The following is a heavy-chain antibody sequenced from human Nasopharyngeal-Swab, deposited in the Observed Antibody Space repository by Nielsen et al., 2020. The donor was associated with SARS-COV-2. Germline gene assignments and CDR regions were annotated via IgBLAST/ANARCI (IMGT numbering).Heavy chain of an antibody. CDR3: ARAYYYDSSGCHFDY. V-gene: IGHV2-5*02. Sequence: WIRQAPVTALEWLALIYWDDDKRYSPSLKSRLTITKDTSKNQVVLTMTNMDPVDTATYYCARAYYYDSSGCHFDYWGQGTLVTSPQ. D-gene: IGHD3-22*01. CDR2: IYWDDDK. J-gene: IGHJ4*02.